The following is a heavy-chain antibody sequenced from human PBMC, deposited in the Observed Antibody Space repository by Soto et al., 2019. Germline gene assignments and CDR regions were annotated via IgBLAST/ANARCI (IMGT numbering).Heavy chain of an antibody. V-gene: IGHV4-39*01. D-gene: IGHD3-10*01. Sequence: KPSETLSLTCTVSGGSIISSRYYWGWIRQPPGKGLEWIGSIYYSGLTYYNPSLKSRVTISIDKSKNQFSLKTNSVTAADTAVYHCARFMGRGLMVDFWGQTPLVTVST. CDR1: GGSIISSRYY. J-gene: IGHJ4*01. CDR3: ARFMGRGLMVDF. CDR2: IYYSGLT.